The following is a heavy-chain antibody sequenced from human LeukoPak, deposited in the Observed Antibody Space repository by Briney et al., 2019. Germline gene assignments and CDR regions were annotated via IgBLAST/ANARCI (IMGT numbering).Heavy chain of an antibody. Sequence: SETLSLTCAVSGGSISSGGYSWSWIRQPPGKGLEWIGYIYHSGSTYYNPSLKSRVTISVDRSKNQFSLKLSSVTAADTAVYYCARGRYGDYNYFDYRGLGTLVTVSS. J-gene: IGHJ4*02. CDR1: GGSISSGGYS. V-gene: IGHV4-30-2*01. CDR2: IYHSGST. CDR3: ARGRYGDYNYFDY. D-gene: IGHD4-17*01.